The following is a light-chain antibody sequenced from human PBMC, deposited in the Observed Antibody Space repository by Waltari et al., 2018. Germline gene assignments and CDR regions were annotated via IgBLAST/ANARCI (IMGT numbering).Light chain of an antibody. J-gene: IGLJ1*01. CDR3: SSFAGYNTPFV. CDR2: EVS. Sequence: QSALTQPPSASGSPGQSVTISCTGTSSDVGRYNYVSWYQHHPGEAPKLIISEVSKRPSGVPDRLSGSKSGNTAALTVSGLQPEDEADYYCSSFAGYNTPFVFGTGTKVTVL. V-gene: IGLV2-8*01. CDR1: SSDVGRYNY.